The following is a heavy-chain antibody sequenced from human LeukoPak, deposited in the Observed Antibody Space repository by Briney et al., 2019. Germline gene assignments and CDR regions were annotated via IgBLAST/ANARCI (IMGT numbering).Heavy chain of an antibody. J-gene: IGHJ5*02. CDR2: ISSSSSTI. CDR1: GFTFSSYS. Sequence: GGSLRLSCAASGFTFSSYSMNWVRQAPGKGLEWVSYISSSSSTIYYADSVKGRFTISRDNAKNSLYLQMNSLRAEDTAVYYCARDIAAAGINNRFDPRGQGTLVTVSS. V-gene: IGHV3-48*01. D-gene: IGHD6-13*01. CDR3: ARDIAAAGINNRFDP.